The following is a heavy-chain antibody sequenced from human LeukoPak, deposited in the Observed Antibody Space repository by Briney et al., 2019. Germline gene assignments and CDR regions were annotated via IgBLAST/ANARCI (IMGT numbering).Heavy chain of an antibody. J-gene: IGHJ4*02. V-gene: IGHV3-74*01. D-gene: IGHD2-21*02. CDR2: INSDGSST. CDR3: ARVVTAQDFDY. Sequence: GGSLRLSCAASGFTFSSYWMHWVRQAPGKGLVWVSRINSDGSSTSYADSVKGRFTISRDNAKNTLYLRMNSLRAEDTAVYYCARVVTAQDFDYWGQGTLVTVSS. CDR1: GFTFSSYW.